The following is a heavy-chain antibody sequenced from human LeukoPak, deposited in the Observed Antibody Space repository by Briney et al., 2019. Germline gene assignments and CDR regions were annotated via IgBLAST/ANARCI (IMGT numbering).Heavy chain of an antibody. CDR2: IKQDGSEK. Sequence: PGGSLRLSCAASGFTFSSYWMNWVRQVPGKGLEWVAIIKQDGSEKFHVDSVKGRFTISRDNAKNSLYLQMNSLRAEDTAVYYCATYGSGSYFRNLAEYFQHWGQGTLVTVSS. CDR1: GFTFSSYW. D-gene: IGHD3-10*01. V-gene: IGHV3-7*01. CDR3: ATYGSGSYFRNLAEYFQH. J-gene: IGHJ1*01.